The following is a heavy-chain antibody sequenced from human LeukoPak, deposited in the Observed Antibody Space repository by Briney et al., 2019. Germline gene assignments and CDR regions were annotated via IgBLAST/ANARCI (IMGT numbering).Heavy chain of an antibody. Sequence: GGSLRLSCAASGVTFSSFAMHWVRQAPGKGLEWVAVITYHGRDTYYADSVKGRFTISRDNSKNTLYLQLNSLGAEDTAVYYCAAQPCSVGRCYLDYWGQGTLVTVSS. CDR2: ITYHGRDT. CDR1: GVTFSSFA. D-gene: IGHD2-15*01. J-gene: IGHJ4*02. CDR3: AAQPCSVGRCYLDY. V-gene: IGHV3-30*04.